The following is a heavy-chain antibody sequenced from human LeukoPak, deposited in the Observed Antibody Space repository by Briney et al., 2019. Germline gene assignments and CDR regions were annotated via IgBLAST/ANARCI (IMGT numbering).Heavy chain of an antibody. CDR3: TTQGHHYDSSGYNFVDY. CDR1: GFTLSNAW. CDR2: IKSKTDGGTT. J-gene: IGHJ4*02. V-gene: IGHV3-15*01. Sequence: PGGSLRLSCAASGFTLSNAWMSWVRQAPGKGLEWVGVIKSKTDGGTTDYAAPVKGRFATSRDDSKNTVYLQMNSLKTEDTAVYYCTTQGHHYDSSGYNFVDYWGQGTLVTVSS. D-gene: IGHD3-22*01.